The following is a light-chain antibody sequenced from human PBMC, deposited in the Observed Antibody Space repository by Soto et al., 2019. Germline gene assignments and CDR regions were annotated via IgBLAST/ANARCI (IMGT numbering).Light chain of an antibody. Sequence: DIQMTQSPSSLSASVGDRVTITCRASQTISNYLNWYQQKPAKAPKLLIYAASSLQSGVPSRFSGSGSGTDFTLTISSLQPEDFATYYCQQSYSTPWTFGLGTKVEV. V-gene: IGKV1-39*01. CDR2: AAS. J-gene: IGKJ1*01. CDR1: QTISNY. CDR3: QQSYSTPWT.